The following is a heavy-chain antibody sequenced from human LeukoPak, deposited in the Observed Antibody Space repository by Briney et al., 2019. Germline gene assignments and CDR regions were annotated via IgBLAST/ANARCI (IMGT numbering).Heavy chain of an antibody. Sequence: GASVKVSCKASGYTFTNYYMHWVRQALGQGLEWMGITNPSGGSTTYAQKFQGRVTMTRDTSTSTVYMELNNLRSEDTAVYYCARDRAPLTTTAVGFDPWGQGTLVTVSS. CDR2: TNPSGGST. CDR1: GYTFTNYY. D-gene: IGHD4/OR15-4a*01. J-gene: IGHJ5*02. CDR3: ARDRAPLTTTAVGFDP. V-gene: IGHV1-46*01.